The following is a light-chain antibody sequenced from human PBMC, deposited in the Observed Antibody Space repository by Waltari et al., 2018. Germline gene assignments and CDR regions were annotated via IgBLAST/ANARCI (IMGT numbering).Light chain of an antibody. CDR3: QQSYSTPPLT. CDR2: AAS. CDR1: QSTSSY. Sequence: DIQMTQSPSSLSASVGDRVTITCRASQSTSSYLNWYQQKPGKAPKLLIYAASSLQSGVPSKFSGSGSGTDFPLTISSLQPEDFATYYCQQSYSTPPLTFGGGTKVEIK. J-gene: IGKJ4*01. V-gene: IGKV1-39*01.